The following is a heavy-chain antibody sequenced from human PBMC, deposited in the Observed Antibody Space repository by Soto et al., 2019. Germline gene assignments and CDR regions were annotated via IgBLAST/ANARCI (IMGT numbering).Heavy chain of an antibody. D-gene: IGHD5-12*01. V-gene: IGHV5-10-1*01. CDR3: ARHQAMKDIARTDHDP. CDR1: GYSFTSYW. J-gene: IGHJ5*02. CDR2: IDPSDSYT. Sequence: PGESMKISCKGAGYSFTSYWISWVRQMPGKGLEWMGRIDPSDSYTNYSPSFQGHVTISADKSISTAYLQWSSLKASDTAMYYCARHQAMKDIARTDHDPWGQGTLVTVSS.